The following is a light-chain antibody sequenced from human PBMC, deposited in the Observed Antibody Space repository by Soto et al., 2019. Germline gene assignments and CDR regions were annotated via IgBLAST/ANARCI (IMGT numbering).Light chain of an antibody. CDR3: QQYGSPPMYA. Sequence: EIVLTQSPGTLSLSPGERATLSCRASQSVVSKFFAWYQQKPGQAPRLLIYATSSRVTGIPDRFSGSGSGTDFTLTISRLEPEDFAVYYCQQYGSPPMYAFGQGTKLEIK. J-gene: IGKJ2*01. CDR2: ATS. CDR1: QSVVSKF. V-gene: IGKV3-20*01.